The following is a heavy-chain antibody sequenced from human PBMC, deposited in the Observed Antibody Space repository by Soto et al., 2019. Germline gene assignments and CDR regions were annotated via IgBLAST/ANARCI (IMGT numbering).Heavy chain of an antibody. CDR1: GFTVSNTY. J-gene: IGHJ6*02. CDR3: TKARLWGGDGYNSYYYNAMDV. Sequence: GGSLRLSCTASGFTVSNTYLSWVRQAPGKGLEWVSAVYADGSTHYADSVKGRFTISRDNSKNTLYLQMYNLRAEDTAVYYCTKARLWGGDGYNSYYYNAMDVWGQGTTVTVS. CDR2: VYADGST. V-gene: IGHV3-66*01. D-gene: IGHD3-16*01.